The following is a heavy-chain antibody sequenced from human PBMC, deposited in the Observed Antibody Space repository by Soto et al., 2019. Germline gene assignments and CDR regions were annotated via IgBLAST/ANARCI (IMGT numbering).Heavy chain of an antibody. J-gene: IGHJ4*02. V-gene: IGHV4-59*08. D-gene: IGHD3-10*02. CDR2: IYYSGST. Sequence: SETLSLTCTVSGGSISSYYWSWIRQPPGKGLELIGYIYYSGSTNYNPSLKNRVTISVDTSKNQFSLKLSSVTAADTAVYYCARHLYSGSYWYFDYWGQGTLVTVS. CDR3: ARHLYSGSYWYFDY. CDR1: GGSISSYY.